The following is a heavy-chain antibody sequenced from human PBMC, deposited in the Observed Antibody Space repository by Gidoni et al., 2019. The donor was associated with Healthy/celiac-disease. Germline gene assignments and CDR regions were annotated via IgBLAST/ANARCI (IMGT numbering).Heavy chain of an antibody. Sequence: QVQLVESGGGVVQPGRSLRLPCAASGFTFSSYAMHWVRQAPGKGLEWVAVISYDGSNKYYADSVKGRFTISRDNSKNTLYLQMNSLIAEDTAVYYCAREDQQLVPDYWGQGTLVTVSS. CDR1: GFTFSSYA. J-gene: IGHJ4*02. D-gene: IGHD6-13*01. CDR2: ISYDGSNK. V-gene: IGHV3-30-3*01. CDR3: AREDQQLVPDY.